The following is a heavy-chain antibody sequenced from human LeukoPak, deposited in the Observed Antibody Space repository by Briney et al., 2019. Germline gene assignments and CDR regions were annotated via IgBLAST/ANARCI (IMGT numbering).Heavy chain of an antibody. V-gene: IGHV4-34*01. CDR3: ASTSSGSGSYLSY. Sequence: SETLSLTCAVYGGSFSGYYWSWIRQPPGKGLEWIGEINHSGGTNYNPSLKSRVTISVDTSKNQFSLKLSSVTAADTAVYYCASTSSGSGSYLSYWGQGTLVTVSS. CDR1: GGSFSGYY. J-gene: IGHJ4*02. CDR2: INHSGGT. D-gene: IGHD3-10*01.